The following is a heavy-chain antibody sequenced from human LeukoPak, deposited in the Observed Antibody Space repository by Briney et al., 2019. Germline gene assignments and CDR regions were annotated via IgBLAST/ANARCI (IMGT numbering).Heavy chain of an antibody. Sequence: SDTLSLTCTVSGVSISSVGYYWSWIRRHTGKGLEWIGYIYYSGSTYYNPSLKSRVTISVDTSKNQFSLKLSSVTAADTAVYYCATPERGATGRRRAFDIWGQGTMVTVSS. J-gene: IGHJ3*02. CDR3: ATPERGATGRRRAFDI. D-gene: IGHD1-26*01. CDR1: GVSISSVGYY. CDR2: IYYSGST. V-gene: IGHV4-31*03.